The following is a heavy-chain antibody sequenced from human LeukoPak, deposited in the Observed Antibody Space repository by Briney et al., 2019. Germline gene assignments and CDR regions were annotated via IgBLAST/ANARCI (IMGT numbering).Heavy chain of an antibody. J-gene: IGHJ4*02. CDR3: AKDFRVAMAPAYFDY. Sequence: RSGGSLRLSCAASGFTFSNYGMHWVRQAPGKGLEWVAFIRYDGSNKYYADSVKGRFTISRDNPKNTLYLQMNSLRAEDTAVYYCAKDFRVAMAPAYFDYWGQGTLVTVSS. CDR1: GFTFSNYG. CDR2: IRYDGSNK. D-gene: IGHD5-18*01. V-gene: IGHV3-30*02.